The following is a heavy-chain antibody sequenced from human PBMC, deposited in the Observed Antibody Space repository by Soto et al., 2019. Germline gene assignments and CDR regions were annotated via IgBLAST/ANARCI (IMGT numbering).Heavy chain of an antibody. CDR1: GGSISSGDYY. V-gene: IGHV4-30-4*01. CDR3: ARDGYYGDYPTEYFQH. J-gene: IGHJ1*01. CDR2: IYNSGST. D-gene: IGHD4-17*01. Sequence: SETLSLTCTVSGGSISSGDYYWSWIRQPPGKGLEWIGHIYNSGSTYSNPSLKSRVTISVDTSKNQFSLKLSSVTAADTAVYYCARDGYYGDYPTEYFQHWGQGTLVTVSS.